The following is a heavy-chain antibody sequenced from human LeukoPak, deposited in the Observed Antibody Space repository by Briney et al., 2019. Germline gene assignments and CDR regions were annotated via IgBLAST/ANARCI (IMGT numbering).Heavy chain of an antibody. Sequence: SETLSLTCTVSGGSISSGGYYWSWIRQHPGKGLEWIGYIYYSGSTYYNPSLKSRVTISVDTSKNQFSLKLGSVTAADTAVYYCARDPYCSGGSCYGHWGQGTLVTVSS. CDR3: ARDPYCSGGSCYGH. J-gene: IGHJ4*02. CDR1: GGSISSGGYY. CDR2: IYYSGST. V-gene: IGHV4-31*03. D-gene: IGHD2-15*01.